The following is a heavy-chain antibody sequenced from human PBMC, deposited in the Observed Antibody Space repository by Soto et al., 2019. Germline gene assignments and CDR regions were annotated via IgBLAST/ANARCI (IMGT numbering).Heavy chain of an antibody. D-gene: IGHD2-2*01. V-gene: IGHV1-18*01. J-gene: IGHJ5*02. CDR1: GYTFSNYG. CDR2: ISLYSDGT. CDR3: ASVVRGAEAWFGA. Sequence: ASVKVSCKTSGYTFSNYGITWVRQAPGQPLEWLGWISLYSDGTNYAQKFQGRVSMTTDTYTTTHYMELRSMRSDDTAVYYCASVVRGAEAWFGAWGQGTLVTVSS.